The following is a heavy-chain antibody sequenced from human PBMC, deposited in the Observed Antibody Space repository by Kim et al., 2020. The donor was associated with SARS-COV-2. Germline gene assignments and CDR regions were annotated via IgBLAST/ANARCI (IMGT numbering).Heavy chain of an antibody. Sequence: SETLSLTCTVSGGSISSYYWSWIRQPPGKGLEWIGYIYYSGSTNYNPSLKSRVTISVDTSKSQFSLKLSSVTAADTAVYYCARYSPGYSSSWYGHYYYGMDVWGQGTTVTVSS. CDR3: ARYSPGYSSSWYGHYYYGMDV. V-gene: IGHV4-59*13. CDR2: IYYSGST. J-gene: IGHJ6*02. CDR1: GGSISSYY. D-gene: IGHD6-13*01.